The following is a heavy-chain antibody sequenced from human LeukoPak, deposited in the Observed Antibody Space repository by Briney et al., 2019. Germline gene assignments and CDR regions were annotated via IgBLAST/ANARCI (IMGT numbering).Heavy chain of an antibody. CDR1: GFTFSSYS. CDR3: AKDRIGSGSRPSPVDY. D-gene: IGHD1-26*01. Sequence: GGSLRLSCAASGFTFSSYSMKWVRQAPGKGLEWVSYISSSSSTIYYADSVKGRFTISRDNSKNTLYLQMNSLRAEDTDVYYCAKDRIGSGSRPSPVDYWGQGTLVTVSS. CDR2: ISSSSSTI. V-gene: IGHV3-48*01. J-gene: IGHJ4*02.